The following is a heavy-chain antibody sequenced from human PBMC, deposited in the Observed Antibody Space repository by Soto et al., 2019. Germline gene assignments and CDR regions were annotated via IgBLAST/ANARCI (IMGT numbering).Heavy chain of an antibody. J-gene: IGHJ6*02. Sequence: EVPLVESGGGLVQPGRSLRLSCAASGFTFDDYAMHWVRQAPGKGLEWVSGISWNSGSIGYADSVKGRFTISRDNAKNSLYLQMNSLRAEDTALYYCAKDEGMDVWGQGTTVTVSS. CDR1: GFTFDDYA. CDR3: AKDEGMDV. CDR2: ISWNSGSI. V-gene: IGHV3-9*01.